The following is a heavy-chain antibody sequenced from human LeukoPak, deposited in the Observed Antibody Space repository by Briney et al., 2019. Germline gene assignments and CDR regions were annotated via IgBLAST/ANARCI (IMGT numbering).Heavy chain of an antibody. V-gene: IGHV1-18*01. J-gene: IGHJ2*01. CDR1: GYTFTNYG. CDR3: ARGWLQPYWYFDL. Sequence: ASVKVSCKTSGYTFTNYGISWVRQPPGQGLEWMGSISPYNGNADYAQKLRGRVTMTTDTSTTTGYMELRSLRSDDTAIYYCARGWLQPYWYFDLWGRGTLVTVSS. D-gene: IGHD5-24*01. CDR2: ISPYNGNA.